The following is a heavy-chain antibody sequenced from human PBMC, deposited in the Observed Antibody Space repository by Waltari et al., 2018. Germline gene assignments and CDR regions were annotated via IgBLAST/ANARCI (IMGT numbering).Heavy chain of an antibody. J-gene: IGHJ3*01. CDR1: GGSITNNKPN. V-gene: IGHV4-39*01. CDR3: ATYIGASIGTAAFDV. CDR2: ISYTGAT. Sequence: QLHLQESGPGLVKPSETLSITCSVSGGSITNNKPNWGWIRQTPGKGLEWIATISYTGATYNNPSLKSRVTISGDTSKNQFSLKLTSVTAADTAVYYCATYIGASIGTAAFDVWGRGALVTVSS. D-gene: IGHD3-16*01.